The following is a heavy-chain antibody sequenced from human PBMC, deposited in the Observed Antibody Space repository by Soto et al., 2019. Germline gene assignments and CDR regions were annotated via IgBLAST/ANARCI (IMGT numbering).Heavy chain of an antibody. D-gene: IGHD1-7*01. Sequence: QVQLVQSGAEVKKSGSSVKVACKVSGDTFSNYAINWVRRAPGQGLEWMGAIVPIFRTTNYAQKFQGRVTITADDSTITAYMELSRLRSDDTATYYCAREASAPGTFREDDSDIWGQGTKVTVSS. V-gene: IGHV1-69*12. CDR2: IVPIFRTT. J-gene: IGHJ3*02. CDR1: GDTFSNYA. CDR3: AREASAPGTFREDDSDI.